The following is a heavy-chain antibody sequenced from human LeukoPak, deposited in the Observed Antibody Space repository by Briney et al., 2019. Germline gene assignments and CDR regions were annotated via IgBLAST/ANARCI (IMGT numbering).Heavy chain of an antibody. V-gene: IGHV4-4*07. Sequence: PSESLSLTCAVSGGTISSYYWSWIRQPAGKGLEWIGRIYTSGSTNYNHSLKSRVTISVDTSKNQFSLKLSSVTSADTAVYYCARDLGYYAEYFDYWGQGTLVTVSS. CDR3: ARDLGYYAEYFDY. CDR2: IYTSGST. J-gene: IGHJ4*02. CDR1: GGTISSYY. D-gene: IGHD4-17*01.